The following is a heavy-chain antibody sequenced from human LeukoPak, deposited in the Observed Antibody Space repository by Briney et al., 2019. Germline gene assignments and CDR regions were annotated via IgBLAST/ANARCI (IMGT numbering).Heavy chain of an antibody. CDR3: ARGAKYCSGGSCFDY. V-gene: IGHV3-48*04. CDR1: GFTFSNYW. D-gene: IGHD2-15*01. J-gene: IGHJ4*02. CDR2: ISSSGSTI. Sequence: GGSLRLSCAASGFTFSNYWMHWVRQAPGEGLEWVSYISSSGSTIYYADSVKGRFTISRDNAKNSLYLQMNSLRAEDTAVYYCARGAKYCSGGSCFDYWGQGTLVTVSS.